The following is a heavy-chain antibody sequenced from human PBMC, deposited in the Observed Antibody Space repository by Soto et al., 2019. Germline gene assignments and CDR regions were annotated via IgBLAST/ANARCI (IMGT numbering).Heavy chain of an antibody. Sequence: QVQLVESGGGVVQPGRSLRLSCAASGFTFSSYAMHWVRQAPGKGLEWVAVISYDGSNKYYADSVKGRFTISRDNSKNPLYLKMNSWRAGHGAVFSGGRLPFSRGRPHFDYGARGPRATASS. CDR2: ISYDGSNK. V-gene: IGHV3-30-3*01. CDR1: GFTFSSYA. J-gene: IGHJ4*02. CDR3: GRLPFSRGRPHFDY. D-gene: IGHD3-3*01.